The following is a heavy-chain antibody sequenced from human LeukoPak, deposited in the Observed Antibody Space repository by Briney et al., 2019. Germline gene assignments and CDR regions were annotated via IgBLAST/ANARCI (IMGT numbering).Heavy chain of an antibody. CDR1: GLPIGVFA. Sequence: PGRSLKLSWVPSGLPIGVFAMHWVRQAPGQGLEWVSLISGDGVSTFFADSVKGRFSISRDNSKNSLFLEMSSLRTEDAAMYYCARESGKFDYWGQGTLVAVSS. CDR3: ARESGKFDY. CDR2: ISGDGVST. J-gene: IGHJ4*02. V-gene: IGHV3-43*02.